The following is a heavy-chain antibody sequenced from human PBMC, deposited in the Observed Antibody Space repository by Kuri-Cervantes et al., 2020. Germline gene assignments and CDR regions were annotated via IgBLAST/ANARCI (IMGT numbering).Heavy chain of an antibody. Sequence: SETLSLTCTVSGGSISSGDYYWSWIRQHPGKGLEWIGYIYYSGSTYYNPSLKSRVTISVDTSKNQFSLKLSSVTAADTAVYYCARVGYSYATYGMDVWGQGTTVTVSS. CDR2: IYYSGST. J-gene: IGHJ6*02. V-gene: IGHV4-31*03. D-gene: IGHD5-18*01. CDR3: ARVGYSYATYGMDV. CDR1: GGSISSGDYY.